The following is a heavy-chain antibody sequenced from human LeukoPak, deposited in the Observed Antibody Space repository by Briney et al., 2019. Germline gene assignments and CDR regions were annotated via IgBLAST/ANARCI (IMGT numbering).Heavy chain of an antibody. V-gene: IGHV3-74*01. CDR2: INTDGTST. CDR3: ATDMTGLRDY. D-gene: IGHD3-16*01. CDR1: GFTFSSYW. Sequence: GSLRLSCAASGFTFSSYWFHWVRQAPGKGLVWVSRINTDGTSTSYADSVKGRFTIARDNAKNTLYLQMNSLRAEDTAIYYCATDMTGLRDYWGQGTLVTVPS. J-gene: IGHJ4*02.